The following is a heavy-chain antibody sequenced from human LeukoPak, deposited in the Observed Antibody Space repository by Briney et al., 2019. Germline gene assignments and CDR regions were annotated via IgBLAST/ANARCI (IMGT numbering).Heavy chain of an antibody. V-gene: IGHV1-69*04. Sequence: SVKVSCKASGGTFSSYAISWVRQAPGQGLEWIGRIIPILGIANYAQKFQGRVTITADKSTSTAYMELSSLRSEDTAVYYCARDPIIAVAGTDVFSLGYYGMDVWGRGTTVTVSS. CDR1: GGTFSSYA. CDR2: IIPILGIA. J-gene: IGHJ6*02. CDR3: ARDPIIAVAGTDVFSLGYYGMDV. D-gene: IGHD6-19*01.